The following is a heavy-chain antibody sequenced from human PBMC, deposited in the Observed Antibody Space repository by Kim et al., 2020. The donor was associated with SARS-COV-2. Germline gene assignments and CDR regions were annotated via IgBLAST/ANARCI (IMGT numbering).Heavy chain of an antibody. CDR1: GFTFSSYG. V-gene: IGHV3-33*06. CDR3: AKDDGMATTGPFDY. CDR2: IWYDGSNK. Sequence: GGSLRLSCAASGFTFSSYGMHWVCQAPGKGLEWVAVIWYDGSNKYYADSVKGRFTISRDNSKNTLYLQMNSLRAEDTAVYYCAKDDGMATTGPFDYWGQGTLVTVSS. J-gene: IGHJ4*02. D-gene: IGHD1-1*01.